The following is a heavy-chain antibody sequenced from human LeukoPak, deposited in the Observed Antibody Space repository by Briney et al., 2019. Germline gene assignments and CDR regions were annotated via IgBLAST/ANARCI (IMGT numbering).Heavy chain of an antibody. CDR1: GFTFRDFW. CDR2: IKQDGSEK. J-gene: IGHJ5*02. CDR3: AREDLNNWFDP. V-gene: IGHV3-7*03. D-gene: IGHD3-3*01. Sequence: GGSLRLSCAASGFTFRDFWMSWVRQAPGKGLEWVANIKQDGSEKYYVDSVKGRFTISRDNAKNSLYLQMNSLRAEDTAVYYCAREDLNNWFDPWGQGTLVTVSS.